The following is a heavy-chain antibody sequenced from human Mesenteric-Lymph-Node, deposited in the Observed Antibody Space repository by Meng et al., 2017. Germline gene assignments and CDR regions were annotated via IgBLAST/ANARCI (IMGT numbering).Heavy chain of an antibody. J-gene: IGHJ4*02. D-gene: IGHD5-12*01. CDR2: ILGSGYGT. CDR1: GFTFSSYA. V-gene: IGHV3-23*01. Sequence: GESLKISCTASGFTFSSYAMTWVRQVPVKGLEWVSAILGSGYGTYYADSVRGRFTISRDNSKNTLYLQMDSLGAEDTAVYYCAKNSGLDLDENWGQGTLVTVSS. CDR3: AKNSGLDLDEN.